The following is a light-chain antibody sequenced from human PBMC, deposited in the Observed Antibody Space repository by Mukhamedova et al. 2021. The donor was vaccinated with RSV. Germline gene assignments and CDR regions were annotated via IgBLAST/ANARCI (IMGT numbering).Light chain of an antibody. Sequence: GQTASITCSGDKLGDKYACWYQQKPGQSPVLVIYQDSKRPSGIPERFSGSNSGNTATLTISGTQAMDEADYYCQAWESSTYVFGTGT. CDR3: QAWESSTYV. V-gene: IGLV3-1*01. CDR1: KLGDKY. CDR2: QDS. J-gene: IGLJ1*01.